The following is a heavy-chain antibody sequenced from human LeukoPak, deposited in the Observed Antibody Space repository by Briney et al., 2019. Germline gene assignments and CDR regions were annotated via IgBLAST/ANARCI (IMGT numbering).Heavy chain of an antibody. CDR3: ATAMVGWNWFDP. J-gene: IGHJ5*02. CDR2: FDPEDGET. V-gene: IGHV1-24*01. D-gene: IGHD3-10*02. CDR1: GYTLTELS. Sequence: ASVKVSCRVSGYTLTELSMHWVRQAPGKGLEWMGGFDPEDGETIYAQKFQGRVTMTEDTSTDTAYMELSSLRSEDTAVYYCATAMVGWNWFDPWGQGTLVTVSS.